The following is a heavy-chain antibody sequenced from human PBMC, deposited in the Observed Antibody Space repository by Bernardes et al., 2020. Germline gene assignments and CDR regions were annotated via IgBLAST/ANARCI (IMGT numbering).Heavy chain of an antibody. CDR3: AIATGGYSAYDYAEFDY. Sequence: GGSLRLSRVASGFTFSSSEMNWVRQAPGKGLEWVSYISSSGSTIYYADSVKGRFTISRDNAKNSMFLQMNSLRAEDTAIYYCAIATGGYSAYDYAEFDYWGQGTLVTVSS. CDR2: ISSSGSTI. D-gene: IGHD5-12*01. V-gene: IGHV3-48*03. J-gene: IGHJ4*02. CDR1: GFTFSSSE.